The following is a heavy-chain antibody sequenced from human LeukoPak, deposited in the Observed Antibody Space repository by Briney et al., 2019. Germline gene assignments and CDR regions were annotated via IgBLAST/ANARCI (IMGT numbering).Heavy chain of an antibody. CDR3: AKGGSLYYFDY. D-gene: IGHD3-10*01. CDR1: GFTFSSYA. Sequence: PGGSLRLSCAASGFTFSSYAMSWVRQAPGKGLEWVAVISYDGSNKYYADSVKGRFTISRDNSKNTLYLQMNSLRAEDTAVYYCAKGGSLYYFDYWGQGTLVTVSS. J-gene: IGHJ4*02. V-gene: IGHV3-30*18. CDR2: ISYDGSNK.